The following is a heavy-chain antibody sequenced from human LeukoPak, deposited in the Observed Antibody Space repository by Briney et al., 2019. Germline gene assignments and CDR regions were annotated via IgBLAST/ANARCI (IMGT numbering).Heavy chain of an antibody. Sequence: GASVKVSCKVSGYTLTELSMHWVRQAPGKGLEWMGGFDPEDGETIYAQKFQGRVTMTGDTSTDTAYMELSSLRSEDTAVYYCATLGVEWELLGWGQGTLVTVSS. V-gene: IGHV1-24*01. CDR3: ATLGVEWELLG. D-gene: IGHD1-26*01. J-gene: IGHJ4*02. CDR2: FDPEDGET. CDR1: GYTLTELS.